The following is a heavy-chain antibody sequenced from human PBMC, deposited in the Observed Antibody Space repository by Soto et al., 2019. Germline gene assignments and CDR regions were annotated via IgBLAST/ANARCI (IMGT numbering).Heavy chain of an antibody. J-gene: IGHJ3*02. CDR1: GFTFDDYA. D-gene: IGHD3-3*01. V-gene: IGHV3-9*01. CDR2: ISWNSGSI. CDR3: AKDGLRFLEWSYAFDI. Sequence: GGSLRLSCAASGFTFDDYAMHWVRQAPGKGLDWVSGISWNSGSIGYADSVKGRFTISRDNAKNSLYLQMNSLRAEDTALYYCAKDGLRFLEWSYAFDIWGQGTMVTVSS.